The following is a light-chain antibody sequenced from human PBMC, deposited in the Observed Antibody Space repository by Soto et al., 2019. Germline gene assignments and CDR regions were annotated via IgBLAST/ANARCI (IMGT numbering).Light chain of an antibody. CDR2: EGS. CDR1: SSDVGSYNL. CDR3: CSYVGSSNLAVV. J-gene: IGLJ2*01. Sequence: QSVLTQPASVSGSPGQSITISCTGTSSDVGSYNLVSWYQQHPGKAPKLMIYEGSKRPSGVSNRFSGSKSGNTASLTISGLQAEDEADYYCCSYVGSSNLAVVFGGGTKLTVL. V-gene: IGLV2-23*01.